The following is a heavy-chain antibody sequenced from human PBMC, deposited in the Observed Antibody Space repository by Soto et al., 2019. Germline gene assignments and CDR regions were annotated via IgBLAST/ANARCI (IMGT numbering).Heavy chain of an antibody. CDR3: XXGRRWNYYGMDV. CDR1: GGSFSGYY. D-gene: IGHD3-10*01. V-gene: IGHV4-34*01. J-gene: IGHJ6*02. Sequence: QVQLQQWGAGLLKPSETLSLTCAVYGGSFSGYYWSWIRQPPGKGLEWIGEINHSGSTNYNPSLKSRVTISVDTSKNQFSLXLXXVTAAXXXXYYXXXGRRWNYYGMDVWGQGTTVTVSS. CDR2: INHSGST.